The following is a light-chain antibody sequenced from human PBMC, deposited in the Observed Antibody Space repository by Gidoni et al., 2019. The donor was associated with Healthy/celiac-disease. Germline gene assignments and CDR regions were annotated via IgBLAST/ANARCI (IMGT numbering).Light chain of an antibody. CDR3: QQYGSSPWT. CDR2: GAS. Sequence: VLTQSPGTLSLSPGESATLSCRASQSVSSSYLTWYQQKPGQAPRLLIYGASSRATGIPDRFSGSGSGTDFTLTISRLEPEDFAVYYCQQYGSSPWTFGQGTKVEIK. V-gene: IGKV3-20*01. CDR1: QSVSSSY. J-gene: IGKJ1*01.